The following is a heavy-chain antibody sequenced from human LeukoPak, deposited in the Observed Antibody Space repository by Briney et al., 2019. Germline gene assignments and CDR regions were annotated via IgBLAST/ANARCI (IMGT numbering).Heavy chain of an antibody. CDR1: GGSISSSSYY. CDR3: ARVVVPAAILDY. J-gene: IGHJ4*02. V-gene: IGHV4-39*07. D-gene: IGHD2-2*02. Sequence: PSETLSLTCTVSGGSISSSSYYWGWIRQPPGKGLEWIGSIYYSGSTYYNPSLKSRVTISVDTSKNQFSLKLSSVTAADTAAYYCARVVVPAAILDYWGQGTLVTVSS. CDR2: IYYSGST.